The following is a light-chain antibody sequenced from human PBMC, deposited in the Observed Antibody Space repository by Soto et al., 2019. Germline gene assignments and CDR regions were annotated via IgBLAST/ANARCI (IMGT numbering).Light chain of an antibody. CDR2: DAS. J-gene: IGKJ5*01. CDR1: QDITNY. Sequence: DIQMTQSPSSLAASIGDRVTITCQASQDITNYLNWYQQKPGKAPKLLIYDASNLETGGPSRFSGSGYRKDFAYTNSSLQPEDIATHYCEQYANLPITCGQGTRLDIK. V-gene: IGKV1-33*01. CDR3: EQYANLPIT.